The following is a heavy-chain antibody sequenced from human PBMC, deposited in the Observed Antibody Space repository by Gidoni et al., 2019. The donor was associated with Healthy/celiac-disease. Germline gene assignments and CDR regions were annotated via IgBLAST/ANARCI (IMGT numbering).Heavy chain of an antibody. CDR1: GFTFSSHG. D-gene: IGHD1-20*01. CDR3: ARDSTAVSISFIDY. Sequence: QVQLVESGGGVVQPGRSLRLSCAASGFTFSSHGMHWVRQAPGKGLEWVAVIGYDGSNKYYADSVKGRFTISRDNSKNTLYLQMNSLRAEDTAVYYCARDSTAVSISFIDYWGQGTLVTVSS. CDR2: IGYDGSNK. J-gene: IGHJ4*02. V-gene: IGHV3-33*01.